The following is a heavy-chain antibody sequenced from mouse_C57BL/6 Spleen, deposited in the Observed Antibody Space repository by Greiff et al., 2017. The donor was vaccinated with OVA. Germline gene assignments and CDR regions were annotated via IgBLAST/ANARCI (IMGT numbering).Heavy chain of an antibody. CDR1: GYTFTSYW. D-gene: IGHD1-1*01. J-gene: IGHJ2*01. CDR2: IDPSDSET. Sequence: QVQLQQPGAELVRPGSSVKLSCKASGYTFTSYWMHWVKQRPIQGLEWIGNIDPSDSETHYTQKFKDKATLTVDKSSSTAYMQLSSLTSEDSAVYYCARGGITTVVYFDYWGQGTTLTVSS. CDR3: ARGGITTVVYFDY. V-gene: IGHV1-52*01.